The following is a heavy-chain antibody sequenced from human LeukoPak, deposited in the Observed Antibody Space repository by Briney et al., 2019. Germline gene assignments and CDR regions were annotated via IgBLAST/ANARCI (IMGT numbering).Heavy chain of an antibody. V-gene: IGHV3-48*01. D-gene: IGHD3-3*01. CDR1: EFTFSSYS. J-gene: IGHJ4*02. Sequence: GGSLRLSCAASEFTFSSYSVNWVRQAPGKGLDWVSYISSSSSTIYYADSVKGRFTISRDNAKNSLFLQMNSLRAEDTAVYYCAKVPGRFDFWSGPFDYWGQGTLVTVSS. CDR2: ISSSSSTI. CDR3: AKVPGRFDFWSGPFDY.